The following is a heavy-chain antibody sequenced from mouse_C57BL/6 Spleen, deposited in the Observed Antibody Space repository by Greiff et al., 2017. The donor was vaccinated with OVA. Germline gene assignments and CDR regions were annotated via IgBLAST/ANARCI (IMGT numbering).Heavy chain of an antibody. J-gene: IGHJ2*01. CDR1: GYTFTSYW. Sequence: QVQLQQPGAELVMPGASVKLSCKASGYTFTSYWMHWVQQRPGQGLEWIGEIDPSDSYTNYNQKFKGKSTLTVDKSSSTAYMQLSSLTSEDSAVYYCARRGRLRPYYFDYWGQGTTLTVSS. CDR2: IDPSDSYT. CDR3: ARRGRLRPYYFDY. V-gene: IGHV1-69*01. D-gene: IGHD2-4*01.